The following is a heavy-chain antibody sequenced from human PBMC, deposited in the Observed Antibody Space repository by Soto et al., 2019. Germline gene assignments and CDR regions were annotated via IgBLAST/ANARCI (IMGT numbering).Heavy chain of an antibody. CDR2: ISGSGGST. J-gene: IGHJ1*01. CDR1: GFTFSSYA. CDR3: AKAVVVAATKMEYFQH. V-gene: IGHV3-23*01. D-gene: IGHD2-15*01. Sequence: GGSLRLSCAASGFTFSSYAMSWVRQAPGKGLEWVSAISGSGGSTYYADSVKGRFTISRDNSKNTLYLQMNSLRAEDTAVYYCAKAVVVAATKMEYFQHWGQGTLVTVSS.